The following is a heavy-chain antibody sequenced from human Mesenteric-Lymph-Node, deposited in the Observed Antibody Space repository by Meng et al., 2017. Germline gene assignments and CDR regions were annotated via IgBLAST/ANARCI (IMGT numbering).Heavy chain of an antibody. CDR1: GGSISSSD. D-gene: IGHD3-10*01. CDR2: IFPNGKT. J-gene: IGHJ4*02. Sequence: SETLSLTCTVSGGSISSSDWTWIRQPAREGLEWIGHIFPNGKTNYNPSLWGRVTISLDTSKNQISLRLNSVTAADTAVYYCARVRGYFDSWGQGTLVTVSS. CDR3: ARVRGYFDS. V-gene: IGHV4-4*07.